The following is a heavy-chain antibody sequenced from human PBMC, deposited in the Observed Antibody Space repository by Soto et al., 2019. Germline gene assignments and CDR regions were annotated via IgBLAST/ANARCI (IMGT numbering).Heavy chain of an antibody. Sequence: SETLSLTCTVSGGSISSYYWSWIRQPPGKGLEWIGYIYYSGSTNYNPSLKSRVTISVDTSKNQFSLKLSSVTAADTAVYYCARHVSAAGTGWNWFDPWGQGTLVTVS. CDR3: ARHVSAAGTGWNWFDP. CDR2: IYYSGST. J-gene: IGHJ5*02. CDR1: GGSISSYY. V-gene: IGHV4-59*08. D-gene: IGHD6-13*01.